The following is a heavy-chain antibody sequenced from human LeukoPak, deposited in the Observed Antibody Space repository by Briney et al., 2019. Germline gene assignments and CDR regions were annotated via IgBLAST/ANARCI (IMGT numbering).Heavy chain of an antibody. J-gene: IGHJ4*02. CDR1: GFTLSSYW. V-gene: IGHV3-7*01. Sequence: GGSLRLSCAASGFTLSSYWKSWVRQAPGKGLEWVANIKQDGSEKYYVDSVKGRFTISRDNAKNSLYLQMNSLGAEDTAVYYCARDARYCSSTSCYRDRFDYWGQGTLVTVSS. D-gene: IGHD2-2*02. CDR2: IKQDGSEK. CDR3: ARDARYCSSTSCYRDRFDY.